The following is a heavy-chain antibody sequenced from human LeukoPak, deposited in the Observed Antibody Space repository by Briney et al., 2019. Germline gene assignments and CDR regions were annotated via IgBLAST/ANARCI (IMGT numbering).Heavy chain of an antibody. Sequence: PGRSLRLSCAASGFTFSNYAIHWVRQAPGKGLEWVALISYDGSNKYYADSVKGRFTISRDNSKSTLYLQMNSLRAEDTAVYYCVRAKDIWFGEYYFDYWGQGTLVTVSS. CDR2: ISYDGSNK. CDR3: VRAKDIWFGEYYFDY. J-gene: IGHJ4*02. V-gene: IGHV3-30*04. D-gene: IGHD3-10*01. CDR1: GFTFSNYA.